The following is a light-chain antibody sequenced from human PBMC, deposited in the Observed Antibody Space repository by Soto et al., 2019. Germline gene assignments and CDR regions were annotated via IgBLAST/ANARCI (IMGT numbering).Light chain of an antibody. J-gene: IGKJ4*01. CDR3: HQYENRPLA. Sequence: DIQMTQSPSSLSASVGDRVTITCQASQDISNYLNWYQQKPGKAPKLLIYDASNLETGVPSRFSGSGSGTHFTFSISSLQPEYFESYYCHQYENRPLALDGGT. V-gene: IGKV1-33*01. CDR2: DAS. CDR1: QDISNY.